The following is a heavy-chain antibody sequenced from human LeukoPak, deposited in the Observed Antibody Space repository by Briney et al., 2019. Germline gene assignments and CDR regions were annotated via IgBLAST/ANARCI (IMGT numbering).Heavy chain of an antibody. CDR2: IKQDGTAK. CDR1: GFTFSRYW. Sequence: QPGGSLRLSCAGSGFTFSRYWMSWVRQAPGKGLEWVANIKQDGTAKYYVDSVKGRFTMSRDNDKNSLYLQMNSLRVEDTAVYYCARDSTSDTLGYWGQGTLVTASS. V-gene: IGHV3-7*01. CDR3: ARDSTSDTLGY. D-gene: IGHD2-2*02. J-gene: IGHJ4*02.